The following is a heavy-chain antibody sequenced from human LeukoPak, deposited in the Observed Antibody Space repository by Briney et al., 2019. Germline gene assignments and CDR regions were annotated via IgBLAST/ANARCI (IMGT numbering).Heavy chain of an antibody. Sequence: ASETLPLTCAVSGASISSYYWSWIRQPPGKGLEWIGYIYYSGSTNYNPSLKSRVTISVDTSKNQFSLRLSSVTAADTAVYYCARHRYYYDSSGYYYQPWGQGTLVTVSS. CDR2: IYYSGST. CDR1: GASISSYY. D-gene: IGHD3-22*01. V-gene: IGHV4-59*01. J-gene: IGHJ5*02. CDR3: ARHRYYYDSSGYYYQP.